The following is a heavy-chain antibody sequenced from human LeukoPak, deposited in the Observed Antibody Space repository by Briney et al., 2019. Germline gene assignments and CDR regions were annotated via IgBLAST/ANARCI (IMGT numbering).Heavy chain of an antibody. CDR3: ARNPPRYFN. J-gene: IGHJ4*02. CDR2: VNPDGSTT. V-gene: IGHV3-74*01. Sequence: PGGSLRLSCAASGFTFSTYWMHWVRQAPGKGLVWVSRVNPDGSTTDYPDSVRGRFTIYRDNAKDTLYLQMNSLRAEDTAVYYCARNPPRYFNWGQGTLVTVSS. CDR1: GFTFSTYW. D-gene: IGHD1-26*01.